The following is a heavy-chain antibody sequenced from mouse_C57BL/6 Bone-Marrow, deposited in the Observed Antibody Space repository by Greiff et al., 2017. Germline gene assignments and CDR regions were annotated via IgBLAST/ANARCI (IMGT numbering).Heavy chain of an antibody. Sequence: EVKLVESGGGLVQPKGSLKLSCAASGFSFNTYAMNWVRQAPGKGLEWVARIRSKSNNYATYYADSVKDRFTISRDDSESMLYLQMNNLKTEDTAMYYCVRHRNWGSFDYWGQGTTLTVSS. J-gene: IGHJ2*01. CDR1: GFSFNTYA. CDR3: VRHRNWGSFDY. CDR2: IRSKSNNYAT. V-gene: IGHV10-1*01. D-gene: IGHD4-1*01.